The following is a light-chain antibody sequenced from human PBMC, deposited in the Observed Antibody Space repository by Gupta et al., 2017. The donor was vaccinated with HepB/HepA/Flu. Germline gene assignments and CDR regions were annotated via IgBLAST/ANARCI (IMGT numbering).Light chain of an antibody. V-gene: IGKV4-1*01. Sequence: DIVLTHSPDSLAVSLGARATINCKSSQSVLYSSNNKNYLVWYQQKPGQPPKLLIYWASTRESGVPDRFSGSGSGTDFTLTISSLQAEDVAVYYCQQYYSTPWTFGQGTKVEIK. CDR1: QSVLYSSNNKNY. J-gene: IGKJ1*01. CDR3: QQYYSTPWT. CDR2: WAS.